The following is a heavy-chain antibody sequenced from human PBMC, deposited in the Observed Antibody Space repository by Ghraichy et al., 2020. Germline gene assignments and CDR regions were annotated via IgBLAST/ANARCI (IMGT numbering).Heavy chain of an antibody. V-gene: IGHV3-23*01. CDR2: VSGSGSST. CDR3: AKYLAITVAGTPLHAFDI. D-gene: IGHD6-19*01. Sequence: GGSLRLSCAASGFTFSNYAMSWVRQAPGKGLEWVSAVSGSGSSTYYADPVKGRFTISRDNSKNTLYLQMNSLRVEDTAVYYCAKYLAITVAGTPLHAFDIWGQGTMVTVSS. CDR1: GFTFSNYA. J-gene: IGHJ3*02.